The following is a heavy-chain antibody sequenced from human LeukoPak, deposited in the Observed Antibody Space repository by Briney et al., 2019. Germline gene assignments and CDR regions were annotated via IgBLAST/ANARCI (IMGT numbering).Heavy chain of an antibody. CDR3: ARGAMGGANWFDP. CDR2: IHYNGNT. CDR1: RGSINNGGHY. V-gene: IGHV4-31*03. Sequence: SETLSLTCTVSRGSINNGGHYWTWIRQHPGKGLEWIGYIHYNGNTYYNPSLKSRLTISLDTSKNQFSLELSSVTVADTAVYYCARGAMGGANWFDPWGQGTLVTVSS. J-gene: IGHJ5*02. D-gene: IGHD5-18*01.